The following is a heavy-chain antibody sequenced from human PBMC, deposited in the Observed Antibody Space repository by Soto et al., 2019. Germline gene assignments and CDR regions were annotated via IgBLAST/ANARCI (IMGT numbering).Heavy chain of an antibody. J-gene: IGHJ4*02. Sequence: QGQLVQSGAEVKQPGSSVKVSCKASGYTFTSHSVTWVRQAPGQGLEWMGRVIPLFGVTNYDAKFQGRVTLTADQSTNTGYQELRSLASEDTAIYYCARDMNICTQGLCYWASNLWGQGTLVTVSS. CDR1: GYTFTSHS. CDR3: ARDMNICTQGLCYWASNL. D-gene: IGHD3-16*02. V-gene: IGHV1-69*04. CDR2: VIPLFGVT.